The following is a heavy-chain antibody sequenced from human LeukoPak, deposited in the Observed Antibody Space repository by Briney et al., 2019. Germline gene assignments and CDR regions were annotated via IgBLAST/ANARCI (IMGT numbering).Heavy chain of an antibody. D-gene: IGHD3-10*01. CDR1: GGTFSSYA. Sequence: SVKVSCKASGGTFSSYAISWVRQAPGQGLEWMGGIIPIFGTANYAQKFQGRVTITADESTSTAYMELSSLRSEDTAVYYCASGPLRGGQMFDPWGQGTLVTVSS. V-gene: IGHV1-69*13. CDR2: IIPIFGTA. J-gene: IGHJ5*02. CDR3: ASGPLRGGQMFDP.